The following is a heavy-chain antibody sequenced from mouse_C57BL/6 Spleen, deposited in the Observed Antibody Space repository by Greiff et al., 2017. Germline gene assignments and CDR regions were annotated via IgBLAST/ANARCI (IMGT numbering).Heavy chain of an antibody. CDR2: IFPGSGST. D-gene: IGHD1-1*01. CDR1: GYTFTGYW. Sequence: VQLQQSGAELMKPGASVKLSCKATGYTFTGYWIEWVKQRPGHGLEWIGEIFPGSGSTNYNGKFKGKATFTADTSSNTAYMQLISLTTEDSAIDYCARRGITTVVDYWGQGTTLTVSS. J-gene: IGHJ2*01. CDR3: ARRGITTVVDY. V-gene: IGHV1-9*01.